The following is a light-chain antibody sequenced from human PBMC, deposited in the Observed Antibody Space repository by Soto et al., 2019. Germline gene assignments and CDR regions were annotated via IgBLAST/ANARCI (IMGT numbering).Light chain of an antibody. J-gene: IGKJ2*01. Sequence: EIVLTRSPGTLSLSPGERATVSSSETHPVSSSYLAWYQQKPGQAPRLLIYGASSRATGIPDRFSGSGSGTDFTLTISRLEPEDFAVYYCQKCGSSLPYTFGQGTKVDIK. CDR1: HPVSSSY. V-gene: IGKV3-20*01. CDR2: GAS. CDR3: QKCGSSLPYT.